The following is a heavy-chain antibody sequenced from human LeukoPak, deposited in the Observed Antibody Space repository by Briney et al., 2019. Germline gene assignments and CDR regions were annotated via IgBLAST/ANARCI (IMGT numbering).Heavy chain of an antibody. V-gene: IGHV5-51*01. CDR2: IYPGDSDT. D-gene: IGHD6-13*01. Sequence: GESLKISCKGSGYSFTSYWIGWVRQMPGKGLEWMGIIYPGDSDTRYSPSFQGQVTISADKSISTAYLQWCSLKASDTAMYYCARGKQQQLVRYNYGMDVWGQGTTVTVSS. CDR1: GYSFTSYW. CDR3: ARGKQQQLVRYNYGMDV. J-gene: IGHJ6*02.